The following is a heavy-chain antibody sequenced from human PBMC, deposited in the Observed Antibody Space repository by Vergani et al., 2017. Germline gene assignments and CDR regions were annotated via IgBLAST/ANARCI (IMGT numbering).Heavy chain of an antibody. CDR2: IYTSGST. D-gene: IGHD6-13*01. J-gene: IGHJ6*03. CDR1: GGSISSYY. Sequence: QVQLQESGPGLVKPSETLSLTCTVSGGSISSYYWSWIRQPAGKGLEWIGRIYTSGSTNYNPSLKSRVTMSVGTSKNQFSLKLSSVTAADTAVYYCARDVQQLVFYYYYYYMDVWGKGTTVTVSS. CDR3: ARDVQQLVFYYYYYYMDV. V-gene: IGHV4-4*07.